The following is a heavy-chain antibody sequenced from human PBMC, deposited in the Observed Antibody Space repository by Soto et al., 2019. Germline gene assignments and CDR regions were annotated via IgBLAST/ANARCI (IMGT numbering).Heavy chain of an antibody. J-gene: IGHJ2*01. V-gene: IGHV1-3*01. Sequence: QVQLVQSGAEVKKPGASVKVSCKASGYTFTSYAMHWVRQAPGQRLEWMGWINAGNGNTKYSQKFQGRVTITRDTSASTAYKELSSQRSEDTAVYYGARGGSLYWYFDLWGRGTLVTVSS. CDR2: INAGNGNT. CDR3: ARGGSLYWYFDL. D-gene: IGHD1-26*01. CDR1: GYTFTSYA.